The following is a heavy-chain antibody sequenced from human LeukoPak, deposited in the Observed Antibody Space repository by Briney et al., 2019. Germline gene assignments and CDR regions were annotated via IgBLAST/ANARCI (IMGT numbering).Heavy chain of an antibody. J-gene: IGHJ6*02. D-gene: IGHD2-8*01. CDR2: ISAYNGNT. CDR1: GYTFTSYG. V-gene: IGHV1-18*01. Sequence: ASVKVSCKASGYTFTSYGIIWVRQAPGQGLEWMGWISAYNGNTNYAQKLQGRVTMTTDTSTSTAYMELRSLRSDDTAVYYCARDLVYAHYYYYGMDVWGQGTTVTVSS. CDR3: ARDLVYAHYYYYGMDV.